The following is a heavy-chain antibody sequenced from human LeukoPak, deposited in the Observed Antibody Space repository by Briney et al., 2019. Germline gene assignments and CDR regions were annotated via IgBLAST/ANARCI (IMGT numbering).Heavy chain of an antibody. CDR2: ISAYNGNT. Sequence: ASVKVSCKASGYTFTSYGISWVRQAPGQGLEWMGWISAYNGNTNYAQKLQGRVTMTTDTSTSTAYMELRSLRSDDTAVYYCARAPGASPQWDWFDPWGQGTLVTVSS. CDR1: GYTFTSYG. V-gene: IGHV1-18*01. CDR3: ARAPGASPQWDWFDP. J-gene: IGHJ5*02. D-gene: IGHD1-14*01.